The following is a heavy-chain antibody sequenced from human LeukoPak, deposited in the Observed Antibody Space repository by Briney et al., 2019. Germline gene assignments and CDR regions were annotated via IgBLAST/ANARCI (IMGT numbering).Heavy chain of an antibody. CDR2: IKFHGHET. CDR1: GFNFNNYD. Sequence: GSLRLSCVASGFNFNNYDLHWVRQAPGKGLEWVAFIKFHGHETFYADSVEGRFTFSRDNSRNTVYLQMNSLRSEDTAVHYCANRAFGAFDIWGQGTMVTVSS. V-gene: IGHV3-30*02. J-gene: IGHJ3*02. D-gene: IGHD3-16*01. CDR3: ANRAFGAFDI.